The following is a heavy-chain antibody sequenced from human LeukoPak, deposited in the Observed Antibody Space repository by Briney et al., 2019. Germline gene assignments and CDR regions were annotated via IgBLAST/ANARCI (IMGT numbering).Heavy chain of an antibody. Sequence: GGSLRLSCAASGFTFSDYYMRWIRQAPGKGLEWVSYISSSGSTIYYADSVKGRFTISSDNSKNSLYLQMNSLRAEDTAVYYGARDGRYCSGGSCYLDYWGQGTLVTVSS. CDR2: ISSSGSTI. CDR1: GFTFSDYY. J-gene: IGHJ4*02. D-gene: IGHD2-15*01. CDR3: ARDGRYCSGGSCYLDY. V-gene: IGHV3-11*01.